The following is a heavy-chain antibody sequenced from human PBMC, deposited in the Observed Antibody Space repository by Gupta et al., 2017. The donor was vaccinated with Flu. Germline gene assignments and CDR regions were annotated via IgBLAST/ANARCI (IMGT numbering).Heavy chain of an antibody. D-gene: IGHD2-8*01. CDR1: GGSLSSSSYY. J-gene: IGHJ5*02. CDR2: IYYSGST. CDR3: ARTIVLMVYAIKFVWFDP. Sequence: QLQLQESGPGLVKPSETLSLTCTVSGGSLSSSSYYWGWIRQPPGKVLEWIGSIYYSGSTYYNPSLKSRVTISVDTSKNQFSLKLSSVTAADTAVYYCARTIVLMVYAIKFVWFDPWGQGTLVTVSS. V-gene: IGHV4-39*01.